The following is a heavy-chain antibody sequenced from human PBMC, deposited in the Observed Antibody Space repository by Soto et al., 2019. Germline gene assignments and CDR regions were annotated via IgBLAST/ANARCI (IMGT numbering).Heavy chain of an antibody. CDR2: IKPDGSEK. Sequence: GGSLRLSCGASGFPFSTYWMSWVRQAPGKGLEWVANIKPDGSEKWYVDSVKGRFTISRDNAKNSLYLQMIRLRVEDTAMYYYVRGDYHDTTGPFSDAFDIWGQGTMVIVSS. CDR1: GFPFSTYW. J-gene: IGHJ3*02. V-gene: IGHV3-7*04. D-gene: IGHD3-16*02. CDR3: VRGDYHDTTGPFSDAFDI.